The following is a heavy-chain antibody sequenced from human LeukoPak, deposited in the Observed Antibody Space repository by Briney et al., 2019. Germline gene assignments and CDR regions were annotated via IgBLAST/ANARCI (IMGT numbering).Heavy chain of an antibody. CDR3: ARAPHSSGWYYWYYFDY. CDR2: ISYDGSNK. CDR1: GFTFSSYA. V-gene: IGHV3-30*04. Sequence: GGSLRLSCAASGFTFSSYAMHWVRQAPGRGLEWVAVISYDGSNKYYADSVKGRFTISRDNSKNTLYLQMNSLRAEDTAVYYCARAPHSSGWYYWYYFDYWGQGTLVTVPS. D-gene: IGHD6-19*01. J-gene: IGHJ4*02.